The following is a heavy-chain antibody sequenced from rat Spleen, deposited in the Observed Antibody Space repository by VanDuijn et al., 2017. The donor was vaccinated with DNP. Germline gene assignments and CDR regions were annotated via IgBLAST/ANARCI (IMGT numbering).Heavy chain of an antibody. CDR3: ASRPPPTRGPFDY. Sequence: EVQLVESGGGLVQPGRSLKLSCAASGFTFSDHNMAWVRQAPKKGLEWVATISYDGYNTYSRDSVKGRFTISRDNAKSTLYLQMDSLRSEETATYYCASRPPPTRGPFDYWGQGVMVTVSS. J-gene: IGHJ2*01. D-gene: IGHD1-4*01. CDR1: GFTFSDHN. V-gene: IGHV5-7*01. CDR2: ISYDGYNT.